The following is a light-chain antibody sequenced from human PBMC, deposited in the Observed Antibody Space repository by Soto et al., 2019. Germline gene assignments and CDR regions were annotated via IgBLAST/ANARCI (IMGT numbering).Light chain of an antibody. CDR3: QSYDSSLSGWV. J-gene: IGLJ3*02. V-gene: IGLV1-40*01. CDR1: SSNIGAGYD. Sequence: QPVLTQPPSVSGAPGQRVTISCTGSSSNIGAGYDVHWYQQLPGTAPKLLIYGNSNRHSGVPDRFSGSKSGTSASLAITGRQAEDEADYYCQSYDSSLSGWVFGGGTKLTVL. CDR2: GNS.